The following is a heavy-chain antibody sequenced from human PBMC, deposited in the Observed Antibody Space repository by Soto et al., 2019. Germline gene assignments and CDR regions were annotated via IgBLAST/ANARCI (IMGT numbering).Heavy chain of an antibody. CDR1: GGSFSGYY. Sequence: QVQLQQWGAGLLKPSETLSLTCAVYGGSFSGYYWSWIRQPPGKGLEWLGEINHSGSTNYNPSLKSRVTISVDTSKNQFSLKLSSVTAADTAVYYCARARGRIAVAGPPYNWFDPWGQGTMVTVSS. D-gene: IGHD6-19*01. V-gene: IGHV4-34*01. CDR3: ARARGRIAVAGPPYNWFDP. J-gene: IGHJ5*02. CDR2: INHSGST.